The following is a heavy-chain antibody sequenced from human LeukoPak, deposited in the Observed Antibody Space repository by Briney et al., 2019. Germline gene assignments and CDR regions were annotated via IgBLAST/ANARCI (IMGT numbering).Heavy chain of an antibody. CDR2: INPNSGGT. J-gene: IGHJ4*02. V-gene: IGHV1-2*02. Sequence: ASVKVSCKASGYTFTGYYMHWVRQAPGQGLEWMGWINPNSGGTNYAQKFQGRVTMTRDTSISTAYMELSRLRSDDTAVYYCARGEFLEWLSGNFDYWGQGTLVTVSS. CDR3: ARGEFLEWLSGNFDY. CDR1: GYTFTGYY. D-gene: IGHD3-3*01.